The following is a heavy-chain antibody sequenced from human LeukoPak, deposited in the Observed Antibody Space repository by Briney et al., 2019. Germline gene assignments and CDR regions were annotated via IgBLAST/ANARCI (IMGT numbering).Heavy chain of an antibody. CDR3: ARDWFDGDYDRFDY. CDR1: GFTFSSYW. Sequence: GGSLRLSCAVSGFTFSSYWMSWFRQAPGKGLEWVANINQDGSQKFSVDSVKGRFTISRDNTKNSLSLQMNSLRVEDTAVYYCARDWFDGDYDRFDYWGQGTLVTVSS. D-gene: IGHD4-17*01. V-gene: IGHV3-7*03. CDR2: INQDGSQK. J-gene: IGHJ4*02.